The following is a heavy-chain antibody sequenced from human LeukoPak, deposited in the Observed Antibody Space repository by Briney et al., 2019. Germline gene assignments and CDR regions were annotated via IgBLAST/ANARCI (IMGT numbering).Heavy chain of an antibody. CDR1: GFTFSSYA. CDR3: AKDWVAVAGNDVGDY. CDR2: ISGSGGST. J-gene: IGHJ4*02. D-gene: IGHD6-19*01. Sequence: GGSLRLSCAASGFTFSSYAMSWVRQAPGKGLEWVSAISGSGGSTCYADSVKGRFTISRDNSKNTLYLQMNSLRAEDTAVYYCAKDWVAVAGNDVGDYWGQGTLVTVSS. V-gene: IGHV3-23*01.